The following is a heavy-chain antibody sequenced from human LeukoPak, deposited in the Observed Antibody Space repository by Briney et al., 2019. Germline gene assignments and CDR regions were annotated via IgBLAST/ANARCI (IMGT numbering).Heavy chain of an antibody. Sequence: GASVKVSCKASGGTFSSYAISWVRQAPGQGLEWMGWISAYNGNTNYAQKLQGRVTMTTDTSTSTAYMELRSLRSDDTAVYYCARNTYYYDSSGYYDFDYWGQGTLVTVSS. CDR2: ISAYNGNT. J-gene: IGHJ4*02. CDR1: GGTFSSYA. CDR3: ARNTYYYDSSGYYDFDY. D-gene: IGHD3-22*01. V-gene: IGHV1-18*01.